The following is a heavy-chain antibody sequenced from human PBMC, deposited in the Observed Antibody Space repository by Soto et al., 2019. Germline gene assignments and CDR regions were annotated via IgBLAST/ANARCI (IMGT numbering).Heavy chain of an antibody. D-gene: IGHD3-10*01. V-gene: IGHV4-39*02. CDR3: AREGAYMVRGVMSYFDY. Sequence: PSQTLSLTCTLSVGSITSSSCYWGWIRQPPGKGLEWIGSIYYSGSTYYNPSPKSRVTISVATSKNQFSLKLSSVTAADTAVYYCAREGAYMVRGVMSYFDYWGQGTLVTVS. CDR2: IYYSGST. CDR1: VGSITSSSCY. J-gene: IGHJ4*02.